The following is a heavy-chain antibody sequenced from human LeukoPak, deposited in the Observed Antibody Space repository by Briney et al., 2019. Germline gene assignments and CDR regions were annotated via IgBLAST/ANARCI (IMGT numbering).Heavy chain of an antibody. J-gene: IGHJ4*02. CDR1: GFTFSRFT. CDR2: ITTSSTYI. D-gene: IGHD1-7*01. V-gene: IGHV3-21*01. Sequence: GGSLRLSWAASGFTFSRFTMNWVRQAPGKGLEWVSSITTSSTYIYYADSVKGRFSISRDHAKHPPCRQMNSLRTEDTAVYYRARDPPAGTSPYWGQGTLVPVSS. CDR3: ARDPPAGTSPY.